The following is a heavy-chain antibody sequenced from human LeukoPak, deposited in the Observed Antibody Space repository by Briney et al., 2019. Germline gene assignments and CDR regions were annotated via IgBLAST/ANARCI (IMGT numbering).Heavy chain of an antibody. Sequence: ASVKVSCKASGGTFSSYAISWVRQAPGQGLEWMGGIIPIFGTANYAQKFQGRVTITADESTSTAYMELSSLRSEDTAVYYCARHYSSSYKFDYWGQGTLVTVSS. CDR2: IIPIFGTA. D-gene: IGHD6-6*01. CDR1: GGTFSSYA. CDR3: ARHYSSSYKFDY. V-gene: IGHV1-69*13. J-gene: IGHJ4*02.